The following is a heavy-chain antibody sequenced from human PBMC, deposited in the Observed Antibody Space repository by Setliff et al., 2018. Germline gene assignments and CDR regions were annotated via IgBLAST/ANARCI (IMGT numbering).Heavy chain of an antibody. J-gene: IGHJ4*02. V-gene: IGHV4-34*01. CDR3: ARGPPLVSTGTAVGDGLDY. CDR2: INHSGST. CDR1: GGSFSGYY. D-gene: IGHD2-8*02. Sequence: PSETLSLTCAVYGGSFSGYYWSWIRQPPGKGLEWIGEINHSGSTNYNPSLKSRVTISVDTSKNQFSLKLSSVTAADTSVYYCARGPPLVSTGTAVGDGLDYWGQGTLVTVSS.